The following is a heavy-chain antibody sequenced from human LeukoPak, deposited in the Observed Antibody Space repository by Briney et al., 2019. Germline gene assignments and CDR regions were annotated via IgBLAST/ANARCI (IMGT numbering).Heavy chain of an antibody. CDR2: ISYDGSNK. CDR1: GFTFDDYA. J-gene: IGHJ6*04. CDR3: ARDQERYFDWLLRDYYYYGMDV. V-gene: IGHV3-30*04. Sequence: PGRSLRLSCAASGFTFDDYAMHWVRQAPGKGLEWVAVISYDGSNKYYADSVKGRFTISRDNSKNTLYLQMNSLRAEDTAVYYCARDQERYFDWLLRDYYYYGMDVWGKGTTVTVSS. D-gene: IGHD3-9*01.